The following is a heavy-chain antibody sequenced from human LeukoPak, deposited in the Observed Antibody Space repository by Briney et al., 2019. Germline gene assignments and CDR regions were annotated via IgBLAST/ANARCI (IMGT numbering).Heavy chain of an antibody. V-gene: IGHV1-8*03. CDR3: ARGGDLYNFWSGYYNP. Sequence: GASVKVSCKASGDTFTSYDINWVRQATGQGLEWMGWMNPNSGNTGYAQKFLGRVTITRNTSISTAYMELSSLRSEDTAVYYCARGGDLYNFWSGYYNPWGQGTLVTVSS. CDR1: GDTFTSYD. J-gene: IGHJ5*02. CDR2: MNPNSGNT. D-gene: IGHD3-3*01.